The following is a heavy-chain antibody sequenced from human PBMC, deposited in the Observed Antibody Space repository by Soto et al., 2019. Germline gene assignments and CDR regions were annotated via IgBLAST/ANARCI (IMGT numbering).Heavy chain of an antibody. Sequence: SGPMLVNPTQTLTLTCTFSGFSFSINGVAVGWIRQPPGQALEWLALIYWDDDQRYNPSLKNRLTITKDTSRNQVVLTMTNMDPVDTATYYCAHKRDVSRGFKSWGQGTLVTVSS. CDR2: IYWDDDQ. CDR1: GFSFSINGVA. CDR3: AHKRDVSRGFKS. J-gene: IGHJ5*01. V-gene: IGHV2-5*02.